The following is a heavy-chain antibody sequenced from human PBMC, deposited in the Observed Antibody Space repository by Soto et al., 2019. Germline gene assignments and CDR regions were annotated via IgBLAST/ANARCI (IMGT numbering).Heavy chain of an antibody. D-gene: IGHD2-15*01. Sequence: EVQLVESGGGLIQPGGSLRLSCAASGFTVSSNYMSWVRQAPGKGLEWVSVIYSGGSTYYADSVKGRFTISRDNSKNTLYLQMNSLRAEDTAVYYCVLAATPYYFDYWGQGTLVTVSS. CDR1: GFTVSSNY. CDR3: VLAATPYYFDY. CDR2: IYSGGST. V-gene: IGHV3-53*01. J-gene: IGHJ4*02.